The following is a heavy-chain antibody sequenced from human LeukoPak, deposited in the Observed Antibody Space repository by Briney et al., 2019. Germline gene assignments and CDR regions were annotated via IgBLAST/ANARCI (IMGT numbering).Heavy chain of an antibody. V-gene: IGHV3-33*01. J-gene: IGHJ4*02. CDR1: GFTFSSYG. CDR2: IWYDGSNK. Sequence: PGGSLRLSCAASGFTFSSYGMHWVRQAPGKGLEWVAVIWYDGSNKYYADSVKGRFTISRDNSKNTLYLQMNSLRAEDTAVYYCASPTLAYCGGDCYWDLDYWGQGTLVTVSS. D-gene: IGHD2-21*01. CDR3: ASPTLAYCGGDCYWDLDY.